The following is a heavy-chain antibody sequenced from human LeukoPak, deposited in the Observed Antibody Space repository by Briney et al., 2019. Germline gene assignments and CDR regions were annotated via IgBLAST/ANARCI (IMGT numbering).Heavy chain of an antibody. J-gene: IGHJ4*02. V-gene: IGHV3-23*01. CDR1: GFIVSNKY. CDR2: ISGSGGST. CDR3: AKSGYNRFDY. D-gene: IGHD5-24*01. Sequence: GGSLRLSCAASGFIVSNKYMSWVRQAPGKGLEWVSTISGSGGSTYYADSVKGRFTISSDNSKSTLYLQINSLRAEDTAVYYCAKSGYNRFDYWGQGTLVTVSS.